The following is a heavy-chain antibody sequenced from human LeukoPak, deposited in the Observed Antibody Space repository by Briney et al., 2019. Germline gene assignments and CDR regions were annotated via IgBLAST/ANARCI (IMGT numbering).Heavy chain of an antibody. V-gene: IGHV4-34*01. CDR3: ARDPGAVAGCLDY. Sequence: SETLSLTCAVYGGSFSGYYWSWIRQPPGKGLEWIGEINHSGSTNYNPSLKSRVTISVDTSKNQFSLKLSSVTAADTAVYYCARDPGAVAGCLDYWGQGTLVTVSS. D-gene: IGHD6-19*01. CDR2: INHSGST. CDR1: GGSFSGYY. J-gene: IGHJ4*02.